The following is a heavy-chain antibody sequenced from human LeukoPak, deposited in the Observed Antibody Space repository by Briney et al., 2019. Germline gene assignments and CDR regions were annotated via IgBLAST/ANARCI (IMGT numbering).Heavy chain of an antibody. J-gene: IGHJ5*02. Sequence: GASVKVSCKASGYTFTGYYMHWVRQAPGQGLEWMGWINPNSGGTNYAQKFQGRVTMTRDTSISTAYMELSRLRSDDTAVYYCARGHRYCSSTSCYNRDWFDPWGQGTLVTVSS. V-gene: IGHV1-2*02. CDR3: ARGHRYCSSTSCYNRDWFDP. CDR1: GYTFTGYY. CDR2: INPNSGGT. D-gene: IGHD2-2*01.